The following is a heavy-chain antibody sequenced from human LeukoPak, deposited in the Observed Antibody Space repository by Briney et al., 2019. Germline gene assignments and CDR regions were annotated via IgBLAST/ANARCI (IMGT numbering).Heavy chain of an antibody. V-gene: IGHV3-15*01. CDR2: IKSKTDGGTT. D-gene: IGHD6-19*01. CDR1: GFTFSNAW. J-gene: IGHJ4*02. CDR3: TTAQRGIAVAGYFDY. Sequence: GGSLRLSCAASGFTFSNAWMSWVRQAPGKGLEWVGRIKSKTDGGTTDYAAPVKGRFTISRDDSKNTLYLQMNSLKTEDTAVYYCTTAQRGIAVAGYFDYWGQGTLVTVSS.